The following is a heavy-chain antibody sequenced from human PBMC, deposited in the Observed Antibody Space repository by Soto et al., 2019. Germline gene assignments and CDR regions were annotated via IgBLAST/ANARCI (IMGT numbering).Heavy chain of an antibody. CDR3: ARAEGGSGYPFTFDY. D-gene: IGHD3-22*01. CDR2: IYYSGST. Sequence: PSETLSLTCTVSGGSISSGDYYWSWIRQPPGKGLEWIGYIYYSGSTYYNPSLKSRVTISVDTSKNQFSLKLSSVTAADTAVYYCARAEGGSGYPFTFDYWGHVTLFTVSS. CDR1: GGSISSGDYY. J-gene: IGHJ4*01. V-gene: IGHV4-30-4*01.